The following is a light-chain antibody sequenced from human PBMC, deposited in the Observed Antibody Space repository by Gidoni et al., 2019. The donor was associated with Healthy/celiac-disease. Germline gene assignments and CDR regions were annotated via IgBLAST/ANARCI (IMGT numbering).Light chain of an antibody. V-gene: IGKV4-1*01. CDR2: WAS. CDR1: QSVLYSSNNKNY. Sequence: DTVLTTSPASLACSLGERATINCKSSQSVLYSSNNKNYLAWYQQKPGQPPKLLIYWASTRESGVPDRFSGSGSGTDFTLTISSLQAEDVAVYYCQQYYSTPETFGPGTKVDIK. J-gene: IGKJ3*01. CDR3: QQYYSTPET.